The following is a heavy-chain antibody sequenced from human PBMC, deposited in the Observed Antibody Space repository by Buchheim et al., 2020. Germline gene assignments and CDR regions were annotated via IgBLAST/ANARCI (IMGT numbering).Heavy chain of an antibody. J-gene: IGHJ4*02. V-gene: IGHV3-49*04. Sequence: EMQVVESGGGLVQPGRSLRLSCTVSGFRFGDYTMSWVRQAPGRGLEWVGFIRMKTNGGTTEYAASVKVRFTISRADSTSIAYLQMNSLKTEDTAVYYCTRHADLTGWPFDIWGQGAL. D-gene: IGHD3-9*01. CDR3: TRHADLTGWPFDI. CDR1: GFRFGDYT. CDR2: IRMKTNGGTT.